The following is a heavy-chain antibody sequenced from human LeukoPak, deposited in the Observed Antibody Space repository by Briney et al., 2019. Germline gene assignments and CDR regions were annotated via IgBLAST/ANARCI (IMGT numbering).Heavy chain of an antibody. CDR3: VRDPILGVPDYFDS. J-gene: IGHJ4*02. D-gene: IGHD3-10*01. CDR2: MSTSGNTK. V-gene: IGHV3-30-3*01. Sequence: GGSLRLSCAASGFIFTNFPLHWVRPTPEKRLECVAVMSTSGNTKYYADSVRGRFTVSRDNSKNTIYLQMSSLRVEDTAVYYCVRDPILGVPDYFDSWGQGTLVTVSS. CDR1: GFIFTNFP.